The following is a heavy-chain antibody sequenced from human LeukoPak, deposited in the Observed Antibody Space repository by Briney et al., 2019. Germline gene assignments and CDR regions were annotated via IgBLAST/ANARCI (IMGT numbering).Heavy chain of an antibody. CDR1: GFTFSSYW. D-gene: IGHD3-22*01. Sequence: GGPLRLSCAASGFTFSSYWMHWVRQAPGKGLVWVSRINSDGSSTSYADSVKGRFTISRDNAKNTLYLQMNSLRAEDTAVYYCARESRGGDYDSSGYLLHWGQGTLVTVSS. J-gene: IGHJ4*02. CDR2: INSDGSST. CDR3: ARESRGGDYDSSGYLLH. V-gene: IGHV3-74*01.